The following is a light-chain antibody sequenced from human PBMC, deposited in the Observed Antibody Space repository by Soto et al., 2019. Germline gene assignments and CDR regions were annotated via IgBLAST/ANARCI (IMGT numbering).Light chain of an antibody. J-gene: IGLJ2*01. CDR2: DVN. Sequence: QSALTQPRSVSASPGQSVTISCTGTGSDVGGYDYVSWYQRHPGKAPKLMIYDVNKRPSGVPDRFSGSKSGNTASLTISGLQAEDEADYYCCSYAGSYTLVFGGGTKLTVL. CDR3: CSYAGSYTLV. CDR1: GSDVGGYDY. V-gene: IGLV2-11*01.